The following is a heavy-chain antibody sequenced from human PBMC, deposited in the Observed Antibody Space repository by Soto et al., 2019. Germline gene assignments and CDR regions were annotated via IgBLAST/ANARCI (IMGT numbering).Heavy chain of an antibody. CDR1: GYTFIGYY. J-gene: IGHJ6*02. Sequence: ASVKVSCKASGYTFIGYYIHWVRQAPGQGLEWMGWINPNRGGTNYAQKFQGRVTMTRDTSNSTAYMELSRLRSDDTAVYYCARTYDGSGYVGGYGMDVWGQGTTVTVSS. D-gene: IGHD3-22*01. CDR3: ARTYDGSGYVGGYGMDV. V-gene: IGHV1-2*02. CDR2: INPNRGGT.